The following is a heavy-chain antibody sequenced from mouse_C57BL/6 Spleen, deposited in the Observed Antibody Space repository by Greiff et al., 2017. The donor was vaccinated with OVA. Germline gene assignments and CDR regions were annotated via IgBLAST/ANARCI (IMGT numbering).Heavy chain of an antibody. Sequence: VKLQESGAELVRPGTSVKVSCKASGYAFTNYLIEWVKQRPGQGLEWIGVINPGSGGTNYNEKFKGKATLTADKSSSTAYMQLSSLTSEDSAVYFCARGTAFYAMDYWGQGTSVTVSS. D-gene: IGHD3-3*01. J-gene: IGHJ4*01. CDR2: INPGSGGT. CDR3: ARGTAFYAMDY. V-gene: IGHV1-54*01. CDR1: GYAFTNYL.